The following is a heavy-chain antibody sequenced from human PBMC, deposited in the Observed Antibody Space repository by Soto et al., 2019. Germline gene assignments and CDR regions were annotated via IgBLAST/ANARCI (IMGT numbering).Heavy chain of an antibody. CDR1: GGTFSSHA. CDR2: LITLFGTS. Sequence: VQLMQSGAEVKKPGSSVKVSCKASGGTFSSHAINWVRQAPGQGLEWMGGLITLFGTSNYAQIFQARVTLTADHSTRTAYMELHSLTPADTAGYYCAREVGYGDFSAALLDWGQGTLVTASS. J-gene: IGHJ4*02. D-gene: IGHD6-13*01. V-gene: IGHV1-69*01. CDR3: AREVGYGDFSAALLD.